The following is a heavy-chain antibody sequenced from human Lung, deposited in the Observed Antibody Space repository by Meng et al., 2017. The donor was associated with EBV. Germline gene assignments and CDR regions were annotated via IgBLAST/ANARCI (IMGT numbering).Heavy chain of an antibody. D-gene: IGHD3-10*01. CDR3: ARDYGSGIFDY. Sequence: QVQLQESGPGLVKPSQSLSLTGTVSGVSISSSGFYWSWIRQHPGKGLEWIGYIYDSGSTYYSPSLKSRVSMSVDTSKNQFSLKLSSVTAADTAVYYCARDYGSGIFDYWSQGTLVTVSS. CDR2: IYDSGST. V-gene: IGHV4-31*03. J-gene: IGHJ4*02. CDR1: GVSISSSGFY.